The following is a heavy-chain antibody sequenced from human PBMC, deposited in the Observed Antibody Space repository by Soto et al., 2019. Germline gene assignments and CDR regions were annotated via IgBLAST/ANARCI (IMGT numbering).Heavy chain of an antibody. CDR1: GGSISSYY. Sequence: SETLSLTCTVSGGSISSYYWGWIRQPPGKTLEWIGTIYYHGNTYSNPSLKSRVTISVDTSNNQLSLKLRSVTAADTAVYYCARHDGFSSGWIFDYWGHGTLVTVSS. J-gene: IGHJ4*01. V-gene: IGHV4-39*01. D-gene: IGHD6-19*01. CDR3: ARHDGFSSGWIFDY. CDR2: IYYHGNT.